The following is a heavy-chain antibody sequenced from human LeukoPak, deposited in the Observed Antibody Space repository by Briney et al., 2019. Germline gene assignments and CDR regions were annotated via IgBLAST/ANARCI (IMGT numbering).Heavy chain of an antibody. V-gene: IGHV3-7*01. CDR1: GFTFSSYW. CDR3: ARDFEARGNNWFDP. J-gene: IGHJ5*02. CDR2: IKQDGSEK. D-gene: IGHD3-10*01. Sequence: GGSLRLSCAASGFTFSSYWMSWVRQAPGKGLEWVANIKQDGSEKYYVDSVKGRFTISRDNAKNSLYLQMNSLRAEDTAVYYCARDFEARGNNWFDPWGQGTLVTVSS.